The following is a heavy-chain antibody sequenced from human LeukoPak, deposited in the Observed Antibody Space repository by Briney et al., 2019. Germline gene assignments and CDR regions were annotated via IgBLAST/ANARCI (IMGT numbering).Heavy chain of an antibody. CDR1: GFTFSNYW. CDR2: INSDGSST. D-gene: IGHD2-15*01. Sequence: GGSLRLSCAASGFTFSNYWIHWVRQAPGKGLVWVSRINSDGSSTSYADSVKGRSSISRDNAKNTLYLQMNSLRAEDTAVYYCARDVGYSIDYWGQGTLVTVSS. J-gene: IGHJ4*02. V-gene: IGHV3-74*01. CDR3: ARDVGYSIDY.